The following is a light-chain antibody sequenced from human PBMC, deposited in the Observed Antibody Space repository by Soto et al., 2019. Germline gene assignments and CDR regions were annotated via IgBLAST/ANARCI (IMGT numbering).Light chain of an antibody. J-gene: IGLJ3*02. CDR2: DTS. Sequence: QTVVTQEPSLTVSQGGTVTLTCGSSTGAVTSGHYPYWFQQKPGQAPRTLMYDTSNKHSWTPARFSGSLLGGKAALTLSGAHPEDEAEYYCLLSDSGAWVFGGGTQLTV. CDR1: TGAVTSGHY. CDR3: LLSDSGAWV. V-gene: IGLV7-46*01.